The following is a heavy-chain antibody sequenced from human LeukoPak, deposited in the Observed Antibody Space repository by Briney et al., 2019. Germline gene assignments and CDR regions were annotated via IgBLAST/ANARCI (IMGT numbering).Heavy chain of an antibody. V-gene: IGHV3-11*01. D-gene: IGHD3-22*01. CDR3: AKDLREWYYDPNGNYFSYGMDV. Sequence: GGSLRLSCAASGFTFRKHYMSWIRQAPGRGPEWVAYIGASGSTRYYRDSVDGRFTISRDNAKNSLHLQMNSLRAEDTAVYYCAKDLREWYYDPNGNYFSYGMDVWGQGTTVVVSS. CDR2: IGASGSTR. J-gene: IGHJ6*02. CDR1: GFTFRKHY.